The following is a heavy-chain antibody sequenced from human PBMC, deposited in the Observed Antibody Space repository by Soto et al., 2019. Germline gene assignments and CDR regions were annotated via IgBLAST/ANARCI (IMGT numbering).Heavy chain of an antibody. CDR2: IYYSGST. CDR3: ARAPILRYFDWLCYFDY. D-gene: IGHD3-9*01. CDR1: GGSISSGGYY. V-gene: IGHV4-31*02. Sequence: LCGGSISSGGYYWSWIRQHPGKGLEWIGYIYYSGSTYYNPSLKSRVTISVDTSKNQFSLKLSSVTAADTAVYYCARAPILRYFDWLCYFDYWGQGTLVTVSS. J-gene: IGHJ4*02.